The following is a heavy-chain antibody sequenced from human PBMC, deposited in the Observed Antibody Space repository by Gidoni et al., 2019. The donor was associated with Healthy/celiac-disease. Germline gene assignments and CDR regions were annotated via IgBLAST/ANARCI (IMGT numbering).Heavy chain of an antibody. V-gene: IGHV3-7*03. D-gene: IGHD2-8*01. CDR3: ARAGYCTNGVCYFFFDY. CDR1: GFTFRSYW. J-gene: IGHJ4*02. CDR2: IKQDGSEK. Sequence: EVQLVESGGGLVQPGGSLRLSCAASGFTFRSYWMSWVRQAPGKGLEWVANIKQDGSEKYYVDSVKGRFTISRDNAKNSLYLQMNSLRAEDTAVYYCARAGYCTNGVCYFFFDYWGQGTLVTVS.